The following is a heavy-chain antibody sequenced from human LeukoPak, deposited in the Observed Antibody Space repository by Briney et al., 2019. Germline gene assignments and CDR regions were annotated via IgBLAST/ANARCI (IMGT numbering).Heavy chain of an antibody. Sequence: PGGSLRLSCAASGFTFSSYGMHWVRQAPGKGLEWVAVIWYDGSNKYYADSVKGRFTISRDNSKNTLYLQMNSLRAEDTAVYYCARGFRDDYGDSYYFDYWGQGTLDTVSS. V-gene: IGHV3-33*01. CDR2: IWYDGSNK. J-gene: IGHJ4*02. CDR3: ARGFRDDYGDSYYFDY. CDR1: GFTFSSYG. D-gene: IGHD4-17*01.